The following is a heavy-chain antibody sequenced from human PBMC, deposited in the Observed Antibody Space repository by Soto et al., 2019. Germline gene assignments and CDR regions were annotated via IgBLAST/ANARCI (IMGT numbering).Heavy chain of an antibody. D-gene: IGHD3-3*02. J-gene: IGHJ5*02. CDR2: IYYSGST. CDR1: GVSISSSSYY. CDR3: ASPKIAFYNWFDP. V-gene: IGHV4-39*01. Sequence: SETLSLTCTVSGVSISSSSYYWGWIRQPPGKGLEWIGSIYYSGSTYYNPSLKSRVTISVDTSKNQFSLKLSSVTAADTAVYYCASPKIAFYNWFDPWGQGTLVTSPQ.